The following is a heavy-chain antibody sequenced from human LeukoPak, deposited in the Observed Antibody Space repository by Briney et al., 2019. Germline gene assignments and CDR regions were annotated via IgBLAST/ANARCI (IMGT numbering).Heavy chain of an antibody. J-gene: IGHJ4*02. CDR1: GFTFSNYA. CDR3: AKGASSSSSFPDY. D-gene: IGHD6-6*01. V-gene: IGHV3-23*01. Sequence: HPGGSLRLSCAASGFTFSNYAMSWVRQAPGKGLEWVAAISGSGGSTYYADSVKGRFTISRDNSENTLYLQMNSLRAEGTAVYYCAKGASSSSSFPDYWGQGTLVTVSS. CDR2: ISGSGGST.